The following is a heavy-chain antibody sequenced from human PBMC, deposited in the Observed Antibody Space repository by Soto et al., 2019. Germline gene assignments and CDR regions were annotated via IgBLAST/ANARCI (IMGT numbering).Heavy chain of an antibody. D-gene: IGHD3-3*02. Sequence: PGGSLRLSCAASGFTFSSYEMNLVRQAPGKGLEWVSYISSSGSAIYYADSVKGRFTISRDNAKNSLYLQMNSLRAEDTAVYYCARDRWAIFGVRYGMEVWGQGTTVTVSS. CDR3: ARDRWAIFGVRYGMEV. CDR2: ISSSGSAI. V-gene: IGHV3-48*03. CDR1: GFTFSSYE. J-gene: IGHJ6*02.